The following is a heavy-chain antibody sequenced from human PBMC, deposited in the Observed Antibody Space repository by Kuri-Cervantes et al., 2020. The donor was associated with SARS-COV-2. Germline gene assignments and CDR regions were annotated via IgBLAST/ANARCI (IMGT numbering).Heavy chain of an antibody. D-gene: IGHD3-16*01. V-gene: IGHV3-48*02. J-gene: IGHJ4*02. CDR1: GFTFRNYS. Sequence: GESLKISRAASGFTFRNYSLNWVRQAPGKGLEWVSYISGSSRTTFYAESAKGRFTISRDNAKNSLYLQMNSLRDEDTAVYYCARLDYLDWGQGTLVTVSS. CDR3: ARLDYLD. CDR2: ISGSSRTT.